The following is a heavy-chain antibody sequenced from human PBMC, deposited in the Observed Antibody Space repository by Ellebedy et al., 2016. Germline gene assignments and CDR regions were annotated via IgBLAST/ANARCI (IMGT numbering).Heavy chain of an antibody. CDR1: GLNFNTFF. J-gene: IGHJ4*02. V-gene: IGHV3-23*01. CDR2: ISAGSDTT. Sequence: GESLKISCTASGLNFNTFFMSWVRQAPGKGLEWVSTISAGSDTTRLADSVKGRFTISRDNSRDTLHLQMNDLRVEDTALYYCRHGHYADYWGQGTLVTVSS. CDR3: RHGHYADY. D-gene: IGHD3/OR15-3a*01.